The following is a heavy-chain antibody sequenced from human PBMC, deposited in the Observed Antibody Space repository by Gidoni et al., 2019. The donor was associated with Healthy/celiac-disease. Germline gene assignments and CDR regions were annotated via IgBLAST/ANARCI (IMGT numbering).Heavy chain of an antibody. CDR2: IYYSGST. D-gene: IGHD2-2*02. Sequence: QVQLQESGPGLVKPSQTLSLTCTVSGGSISSGGYYWSWIRQHPVKGLEWIGYIYYSGSTYYNPSLKSRVTISVDTSKNQFSLKLSSVTAADTAVYYCARVVTIVVVPAAIIYYYYMDVWGKGTTVTVSS. V-gene: IGHV4-31*03. CDR3: ARVVTIVVVPAAIIYYYYMDV. J-gene: IGHJ6*03. CDR1: GGSISSGGYY.